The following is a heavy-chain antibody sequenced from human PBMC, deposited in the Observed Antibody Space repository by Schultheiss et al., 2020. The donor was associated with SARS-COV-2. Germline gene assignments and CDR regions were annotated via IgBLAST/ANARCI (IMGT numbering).Heavy chain of an antibody. CDR2: INPNSGGT. CDR1: GYTFTGYY. Sequence: ASVKVSCKASGYTFTGYYMHWVRQAPGQGLEWMGRINPNSGGTNYAQRFQGRVTMTTDTSRSTVYVELSSLRSEDTAVYYCARIGRYSGSYGYWGQGTLVTVSS. D-gene: IGHD1-26*01. J-gene: IGHJ1*01. V-gene: IGHV1-2*06. CDR3: ARIGRYSGSYGY.